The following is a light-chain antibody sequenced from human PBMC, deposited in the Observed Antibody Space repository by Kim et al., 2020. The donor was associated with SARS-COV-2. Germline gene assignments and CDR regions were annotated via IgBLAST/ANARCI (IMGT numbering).Light chain of an antibody. V-gene: IGLV2-11*01. CDR2: DVS. CDR3: CSYAGSYTVV. CDR1: SSDVGGYNY. J-gene: IGLJ2*01. Sequence: GQSVTISCTGTSSDVGGYNYVSWYQHHPGKAPKLMIYDVSKRPSGVPDRFSGSKSGNTASLTISGLQAEDEADYYCCSYAGSYTVVFGGGTQLTVL.